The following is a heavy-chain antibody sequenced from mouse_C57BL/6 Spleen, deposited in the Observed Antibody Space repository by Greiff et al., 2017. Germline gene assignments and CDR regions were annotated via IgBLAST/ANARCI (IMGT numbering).Heavy chain of an antibody. CDR3: ARWFYYYAMDY. V-gene: IGHV1-80*01. J-gene: IGHJ4*01. D-gene: IGHD2-2*01. CDR1: GHAFSSYW. Sequence: QVQLQQSGAELVKPGASVKISCKASGHAFSSYWMNWVKQRPGKGLEWIGQIYPGDGDTNYNGKFKGKATLTADKSSSTAYMQLSSLTSEDSAVYFCARWFYYYAMDYWGQGTSVTVSS. CDR2: IYPGDGDT.